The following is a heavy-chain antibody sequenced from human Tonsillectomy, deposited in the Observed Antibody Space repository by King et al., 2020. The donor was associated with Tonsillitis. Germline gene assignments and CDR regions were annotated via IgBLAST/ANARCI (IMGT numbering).Heavy chain of an antibody. CDR3: ASVIRGYSYGFDY. Sequence: VQLVDAVAEVKKPGESLKISFKGSVDNFTNSWIGCGRQFPGESLEWIVIIFPGDSDTIYSPSIQCQGTISADKSISTAYLQWSSLKASDTAMYYCASVIRGYSYGFDYWGQGTLVTVSS. V-gene: IGHV5-51*03. CDR2: IFPGDSDT. D-gene: IGHD5-18*01. CDR1: VDNFTNSW. J-gene: IGHJ4*02.